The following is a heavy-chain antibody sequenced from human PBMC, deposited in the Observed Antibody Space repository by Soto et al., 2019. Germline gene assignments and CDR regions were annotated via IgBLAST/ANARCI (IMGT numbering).Heavy chain of an antibody. CDR2: IYPGDSDT. V-gene: IGHV5-51*01. CDR3: ARRKRSYYDSSGYYLAPIDY. J-gene: IGHJ4*02. Sequence: GESLKISCKGSGYSFTSYWIGWVRQMPGKGLEWMGIIYPGDSDTRYSPSFQDQVTISADKSISTAYLQWSSLKASDTAMYYCARRKRSYYDSSGYYLAPIDYWGQGTLVTVSS. D-gene: IGHD3-22*01. CDR1: GYSFTSYW.